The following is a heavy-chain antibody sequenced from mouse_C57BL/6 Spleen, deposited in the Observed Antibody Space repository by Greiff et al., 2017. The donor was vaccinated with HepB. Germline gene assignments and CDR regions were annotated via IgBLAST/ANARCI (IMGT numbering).Heavy chain of an antibody. J-gene: IGHJ3*01. CDR1: GYTFTSYW. CDR2: IDPSDSET. Sequence: VQLQQPGAELVRPGSSVKLSCKASGYTFTSYWMHWVKQRPIQGLEWIGNIDPSDSETHYNQKFKDKATLTVDKSSSTAYMQLSSLTSEDSAVYYCASSNYERAWFAYWGQGTLVTVSA. CDR3: ASSNYERAWFAY. V-gene: IGHV1-52*01. D-gene: IGHD2-5*01.